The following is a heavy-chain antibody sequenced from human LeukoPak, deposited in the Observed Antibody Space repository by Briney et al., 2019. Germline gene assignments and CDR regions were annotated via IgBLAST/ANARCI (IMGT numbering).Heavy chain of an antibody. CDR2: ILNDGSQE. Sequence: GGSLRLSYAASGFTFSSYGMHWVRQAPGKRLEWVAVILNDGSQEKYADSVKGRFTISRDNSKNTLFLQMNSLRAEDTAVYYCARDDALGDNALDIWGQGTMVTVSS. D-gene: IGHD3-16*01. V-gene: IGHV3-33*01. CDR3: ARDDALGDNALDI. J-gene: IGHJ3*02. CDR1: GFTFSSYG.